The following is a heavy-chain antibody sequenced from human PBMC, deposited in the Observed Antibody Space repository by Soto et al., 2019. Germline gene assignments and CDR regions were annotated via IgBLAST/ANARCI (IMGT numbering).Heavy chain of an antibody. J-gene: IGHJ6*02. V-gene: IGHV3-33*01. CDR3: ARDDEYSGNGMDV. Sequence: QVPLVESGGGVVQPGRSLRLSCAASGFTFSNYGMHWVRQAPGKGLEWVAVILNDGSNRYHADSVKDRFTISRDNSKNTLYLQMKSLRAEDTAVYYCARDDEYSGNGMDVWGQGTTVTVS. D-gene: IGHD3-10*01. CDR2: ILNDGSNR. CDR1: GFTFSNYG.